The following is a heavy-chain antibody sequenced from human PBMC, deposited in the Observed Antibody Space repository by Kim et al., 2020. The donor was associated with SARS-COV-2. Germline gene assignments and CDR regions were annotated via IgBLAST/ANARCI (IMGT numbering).Heavy chain of an antibody. CDR1: GYIFTGDA. V-gene: IGHV7-4-1*02. CDR2: INTHSGNP. CDR3: ARDRVSGHGDYFDY. J-gene: IGHJ4*02. Sequence: ASVKVSCKASGYIFTGDAINWVRQAPGQGLEWMGWINTHSGNPIYAQDFTGRFVFSSDSSVSTAYLQITSLQSDDTAIYYCARDRVSGHGDYFDYWVQGT. D-gene: IGHD1-1*01.